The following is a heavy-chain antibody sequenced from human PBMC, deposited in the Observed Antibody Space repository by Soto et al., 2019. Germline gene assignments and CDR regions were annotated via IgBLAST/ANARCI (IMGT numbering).Heavy chain of an antibody. CDR3: VKDRMAYNSVWDPFDI. D-gene: IGHD1-20*01. J-gene: IGHJ3*02. CDR2: ISANGDAT. V-gene: IGHV3-23*01. Sequence: PWGSLRLSCAASGFTFSSHGMSWVRQAPGEGLEWVSTISANGDATYYADSVKGRFTISRDDSKNTLLLQMNSLRAEDTAVYYCVKDRMAYNSVWDPFDIWGQGTMVTVSS. CDR1: GFTFSSHG.